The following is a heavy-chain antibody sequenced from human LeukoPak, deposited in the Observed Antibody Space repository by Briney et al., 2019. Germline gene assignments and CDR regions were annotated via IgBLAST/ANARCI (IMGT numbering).Heavy chain of an antibody. Sequence: SVKVSCKASGGTFSSYAISWVRQAPGQGLEWMGGIIPIFGTANYAQKFQGRVTITADESTSTAYMELSSPRSEDTAVYYCARSDLYDFWSGYPFDYWGQGTLVTVSS. D-gene: IGHD3-3*01. V-gene: IGHV1-69*01. CDR2: IIPIFGTA. CDR3: ARSDLYDFWSGYPFDY. CDR1: GGTFSSYA. J-gene: IGHJ4*02.